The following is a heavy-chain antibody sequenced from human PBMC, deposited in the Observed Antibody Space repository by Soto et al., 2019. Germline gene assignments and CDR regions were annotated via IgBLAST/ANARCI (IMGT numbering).Heavy chain of an antibody. Sequence: GGSLRLSCAASGFTFSSYGMHWVRQAPGKGLEWVAVIWYDGSNKYYADSVKGRLTISRDNSKNTLYLQMNSLRAEDTAVYYCARGPGGRSGIEYFQHWGQGTLVTVSS. J-gene: IGHJ1*01. CDR1: GFTFSSYG. V-gene: IGHV3-33*01. CDR2: IWYDGSNK. CDR3: ARGPGGRSGIEYFQH. D-gene: IGHD3-16*01.